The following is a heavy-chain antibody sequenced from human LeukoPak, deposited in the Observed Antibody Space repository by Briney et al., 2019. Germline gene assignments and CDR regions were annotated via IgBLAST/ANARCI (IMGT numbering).Heavy chain of an antibody. D-gene: IGHD1-14*01. CDR1: GFTFSNYW. J-gene: IGHJ6*03. CDR3: ARDQGGNHHDHMDV. CDR2: IKQDGGDL. V-gene: IGHV3-7*01. Sequence: GGSLRLSCAASGFTFSNYWMSWVRQAPGKRLEWVANIKQDGGDLYYVDSVKGRFTISRDNAKSSLYLQMNSLRAEDTAVYYCARDQGGNHHDHMDVWGKGTTVTVSS.